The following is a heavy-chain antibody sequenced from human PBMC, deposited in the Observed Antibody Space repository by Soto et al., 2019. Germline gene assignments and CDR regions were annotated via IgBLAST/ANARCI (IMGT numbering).Heavy chain of an antibody. CDR2: TYYRGTT. CDR3: AREVASYGSTYFDY. D-gene: IGHD3-16*01. J-gene: IGHJ4*02. CDR1: GGSIRGYY. Sequence: PXAILSLTCSVSGGSIRGYYWTWIRQPPGKGLEWIGYTYYRGTTKYNPSLNSRVSISADSSQNQISLKLSSVTAADTAVYYCAREVASYGSTYFDYWGPGTLVTVSS. V-gene: IGHV4-59*12.